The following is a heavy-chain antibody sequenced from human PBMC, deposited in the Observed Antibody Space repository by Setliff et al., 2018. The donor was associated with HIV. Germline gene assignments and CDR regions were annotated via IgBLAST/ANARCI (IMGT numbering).Heavy chain of an antibody. CDR3: ARLREYYSYGMDV. CDR1: GFMFNDYW. J-gene: IGHJ6*02. V-gene: IGHV3-11*04. CDR2: IGSSGSTI. Sequence: PGGSLRLSCEASGFMFNDYWMAWVRQAPGKGLEWVSYIGSSGSTIYYADSVKGRFTSSRDNARNSLFLQMNSLRAEDTAVYYCARLREYYSYGMDVWGQGTTVTVSS. D-gene: IGHD3-16*01.